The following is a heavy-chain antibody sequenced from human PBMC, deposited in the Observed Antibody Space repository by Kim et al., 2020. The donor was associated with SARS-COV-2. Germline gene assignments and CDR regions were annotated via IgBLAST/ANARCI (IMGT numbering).Heavy chain of an antibody. V-gene: IGHV1-3*01. CDR1: RDNFTGYS. Sequence: ASVKVSCKPSRDNFTGYSLHLVRQAPGQRLEWMGWINAVSGDTKYSQKFQGRLTITKDTSASTVYMALSSLTSEDTAIYYCARDEWDSHTNDYWGQGTLVTVS. CDR2: INAVSGDT. D-gene: IGHD1-26*01. CDR3: ARDEWDSHTNDY. J-gene: IGHJ4*02.